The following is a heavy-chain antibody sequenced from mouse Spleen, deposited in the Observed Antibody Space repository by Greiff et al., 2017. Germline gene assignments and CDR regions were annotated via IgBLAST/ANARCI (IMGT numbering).Heavy chain of an antibody. J-gene: IGHJ4*01. D-gene: IGHD2-10*02. V-gene: IGHV2-6-7*01. Sequence: QVQLKESGPGLVAPSQSLSITCTVSGFSLTGYGVNWVRQPPGKGLEWLGMIWGDGSTDYNSALKSRLSISKDNSKSQVFLKMNSLQTDDTARYYCARDREYGNPLYAMDYWGQGTSVTVSS. CDR3: ARDREYGNPLYAMDY. CDR2: IWGDGST. CDR1: GFSLTGYG.